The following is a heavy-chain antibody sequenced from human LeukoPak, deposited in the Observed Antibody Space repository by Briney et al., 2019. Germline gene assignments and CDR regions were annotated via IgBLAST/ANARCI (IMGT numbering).Heavy chain of an antibody. D-gene: IGHD3/OR15-3a*01. Sequence: SGPTQAILTQTLTLSCTFSGFSLSTSGVDVGWIRQLPGKAPEWLALIYWNADEHYSPSLKPRLTITKDTSKNQVVLTMTNMDPVDTATYYCAHRLGQQVTAFDYGARGTLVTVSS. CDR3: AHRLGQQVTAFDY. J-gene: IGHJ4*02. CDR2: IYWNADE. V-gene: IGHV2-5*01. CDR1: GFSLSTSGVD.